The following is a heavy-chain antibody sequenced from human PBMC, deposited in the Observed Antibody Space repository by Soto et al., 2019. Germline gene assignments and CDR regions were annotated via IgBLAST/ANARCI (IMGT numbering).Heavy chain of an antibody. J-gene: IGHJ5*02. V-gene: IGHV4-39*01. CDR2: IYYSGST. CDR1: GGSISSSSYY. D-gene: IGHD2-2*02. CDR3: ARHAYCSSTSCYTGWFDP. Sequence: PSETLSLTCTLSGGSISSSSYYWGWIRQPPGKGLEWIGSIYYSGSTYYNPSLKSRVTISVDTSKNQFSLKLSSVTAADTAVYYCARHAYCSSTSCYTGWFDPWGQGTLVTVSS.